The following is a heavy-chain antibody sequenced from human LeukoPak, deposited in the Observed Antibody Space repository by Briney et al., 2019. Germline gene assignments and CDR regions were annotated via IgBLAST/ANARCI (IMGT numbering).Heavy chain of an antibody. D-gene: IGHD1-26*01. V-gene: IGHV1-69*13. CDR2: IIPIFGTA. CDR3: ARAGASRIVGATGAFDI. Sequence: GASVKVSCKASGGTFSSYAISWVRQAPGQGLEWMGRIIPIFGTANYAQKFQGRVTITADESTSTAYMELSSLRSEDTAVYYCARAGASRIVGATGAFDIWGQGTMVTVSS. CDR1: GGTFSSYA. J-gene: IGHJ3*02.